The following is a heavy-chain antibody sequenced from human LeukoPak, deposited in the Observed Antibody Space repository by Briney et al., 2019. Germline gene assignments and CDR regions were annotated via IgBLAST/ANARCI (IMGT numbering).Heavy chain of an antibody. CDR1: GFTFSSYW. CDR2: IKQDGSEK. V-gene: IGHV3-7*01. J-gene: IGHJ4*02. CDR3: ASLRRLVPPRY. Sequence: PGGSLRLSCAASGFTFSSYWMSWVRQAPGKGLEWVANIKQDGSEKYYVDSVKGRFTISRDNAKNSLYLQMNSLGAEDTAVYYCASLRRLVPPRYWGQGTLVTVSS. D-gene: IGHD6-6*01.